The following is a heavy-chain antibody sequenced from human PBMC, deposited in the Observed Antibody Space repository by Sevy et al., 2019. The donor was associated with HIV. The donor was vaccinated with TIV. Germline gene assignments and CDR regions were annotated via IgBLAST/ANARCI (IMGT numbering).Heavy chain of an antibody. J-gene: IGHJ4*02. CDR2: IKTDGSDT. CDR3: ASLYNGFDY. Sequence: GGSLRLSCAASGFTFSSYWMHWVRQAPGKGLVWVSRIKTDGSDTSYADSVKGRFTISRDNTKNTLYLQMNSLRAEDTAVYYCASLYNGFDYWGQGTLVTVSS. V-gene: IGHV3-74*01. D-gene: IGHD1-20*01. CDR1: GFTFSSYW.